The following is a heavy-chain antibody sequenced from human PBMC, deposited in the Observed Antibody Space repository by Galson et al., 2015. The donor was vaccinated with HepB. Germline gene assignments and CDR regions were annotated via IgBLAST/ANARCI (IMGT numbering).Heavy chain of an antibody. CDR3: ARVPIWGSQN. CDR2: INDYGTTT. Sequence: YYMSWIRQAPGKGLEWLSYINDYGTTTYYADSVKGRFTISRDNAKNSLFLQMNSLRAEDTAVYYCARVPIWGSQNWGQGILVTVSS. CDR1: YY. D-gene: IGHD3-16*01. V-gene: IGHV3-11*01. J-gene: IGHJ4*02.